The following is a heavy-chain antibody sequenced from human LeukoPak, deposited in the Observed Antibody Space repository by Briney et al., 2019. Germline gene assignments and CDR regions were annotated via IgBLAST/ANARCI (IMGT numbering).Heavy chain of an antibody. V-gene: IGHV3-23*01. CDR3: ASRGSSRAKWDY. J-gene: IGHJ4*02. D-gene: IGHD6-6*01. CDR1: GFTFSSYA. Sequence: GGSLRLSCAASGFTFSSYAMTWVRQAPGKGPEWVSAISGSGGSTNYADSVMGRFTISRDNSKNTLYLQMNSLRAEDTAIYYCASRGSSRAKWDYWGQGTLVTVSS. CDR2: ISGSGGST.